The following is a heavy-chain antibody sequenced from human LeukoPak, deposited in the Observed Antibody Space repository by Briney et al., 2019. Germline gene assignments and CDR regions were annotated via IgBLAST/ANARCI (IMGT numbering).Heavy chain of an antibody. D-gene: IGHD2-2*01. CDR1: GYTFTDYY. J-gene: IGHJ5*02. V-gene: IGHV1-69-2*01. CDR3: ATEGKGSSTRRPRGWFDP. CDR2: VYPEDGEA. Sequence: ASVKVSCKVSGYTFTDYYMHWVRQAPGKGLEWMGLVYPEDGEAIYAEKFQGRVTITADTSTDTAYMELSSLRSEDTAVYYCATEGKGSSTRRPRGWFDPWGQGTLVTVSS.